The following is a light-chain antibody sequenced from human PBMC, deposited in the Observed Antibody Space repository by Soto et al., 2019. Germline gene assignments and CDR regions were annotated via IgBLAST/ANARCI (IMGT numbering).Light chain of an antibody. CDR2: AAS. V-gene: IGKV1-12*01. CDR1: QGISTW. J-gene: IGKJ3*01. CDR3: QQAYGFAFT. Sequence: DIQMTQSPLAVSASVGDSVTISSRASQGISTWLAWYQQQPGKAPKLLIYAASSLHNGVPSRFSGSGSGTDFTLTLSSLQPEDTPPYFCQQAYGFAFTFGPGTKLEIE.